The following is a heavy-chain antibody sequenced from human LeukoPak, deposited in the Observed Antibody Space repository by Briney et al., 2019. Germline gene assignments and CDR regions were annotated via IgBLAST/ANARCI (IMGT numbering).Heavy chain of an antibody. D-gene: IGHD3-16*01. Sequence: GGSLRLSCAASGFTFTTYWMSWVRQAPGKGLEWVANIKQDGNEKYYVDSVKGRFTISRDNAKNSLYLQMNSLRVEDTAVYYCAKPLATGEYYYYYYYMDVWGKGTTVTVSS. V-gene: IGHV3-7*01. CDR3: AKPLATGEYYYYYYYMDV. CDR2: IKQDGNEK. J-gene: IGHJ6*03. CDR1: GFTFTTYW.